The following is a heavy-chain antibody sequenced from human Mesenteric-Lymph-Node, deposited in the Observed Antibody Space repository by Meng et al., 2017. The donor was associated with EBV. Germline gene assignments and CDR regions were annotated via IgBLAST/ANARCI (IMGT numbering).Heavy chain of an antibody. CDR2: IYHSGST. CDR3: ASRYCPTTSCRQD. D-gene: IGHD2-2*01. Sequence: QVQLQQWGAGLLKPAETLSLTCAVSGGSISSDKWWSWVRQPPGKGLEWIGEIYHSGSTNYNPSLTSRVTILLDKSKNQFYLELSSVTAADTAVYYCASRYCPTTSCRQDWGQVSLVTVSS. V-gene: IGHV4-4*02. CDR1: GGSISSDKW. J-gene: IGHJ4*02.